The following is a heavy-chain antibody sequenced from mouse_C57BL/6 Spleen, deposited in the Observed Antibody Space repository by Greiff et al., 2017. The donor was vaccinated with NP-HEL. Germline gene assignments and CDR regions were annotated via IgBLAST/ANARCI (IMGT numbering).Heavy chain of an antibody. CDR3: ARRGNSWFAY. CDR2: ISDGGSYT. V-gene: IGHV5-4*01. Sequence: EVHLVESGGGLVKPGGSLKLSCAASGFTFSSYAMSWVRQTPEKRLEWVATISDGGSYTYYPDNVKGRFTISRDNAKNNLYLQMSHLKSEDTAMYYCARRGNSWFAYWGQGTLVTVSA. CDR1: GFTFSSYA. D-gene: IGHD2-1*01. J-gene: IGHJ3*01.